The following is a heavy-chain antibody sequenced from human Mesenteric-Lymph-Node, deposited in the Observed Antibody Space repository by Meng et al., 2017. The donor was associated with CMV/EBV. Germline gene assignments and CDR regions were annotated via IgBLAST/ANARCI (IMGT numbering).Heavy chain of an antibody. J-gene: IGHJ4*02. D-gene: IGHD3-22*01. V-gene: IGHV4-39*01. CDR3: ARPSSGYYSPFDY. Sequence: AGGSSSSSSYYWGWIRQTPGKGLEWIGSIYYSGSTYYNPSLKSRVTISVDTSKNRFSLKLSSVTAADTAVYYCARPSSGYYSPFDYWGQGTLVTVSS. CDR1: GGSSSSSSYY. CDR2: IYYSGST.